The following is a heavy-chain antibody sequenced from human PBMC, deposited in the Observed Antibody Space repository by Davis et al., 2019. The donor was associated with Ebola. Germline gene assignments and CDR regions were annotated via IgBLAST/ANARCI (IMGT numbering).Heavy chain of an antibody. D-gene: IGHD3-10*01. CDR2: ISASGSSI. CDR1: GFTFSSYS. CDR3: ARYAVGSPTYYYYMDV. J-gene: IGHJ6*03. Sequence: GESLKISCAASGFTFSSYSMNWVRQAPGKGLEWISYISASGSSIYYADSVKGRFTISRDNGKNSLYLQMTSLRDEDTAVYYCARYAVGSPTYYYYMDVWGKGTTVTVSS. V-gene: IGHV3-48*02.